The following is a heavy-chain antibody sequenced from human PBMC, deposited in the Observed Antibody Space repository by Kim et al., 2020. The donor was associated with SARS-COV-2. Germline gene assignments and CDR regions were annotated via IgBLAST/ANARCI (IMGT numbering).Heavy chain of an antibody. V-gene: IGHV4-59*01. CDR3: AGSPAPSCSWPFDY. CDR1: GGSISSYY. D-gene: IGHD6-13*01. Sequence: SETLSLTCTVSGGSISSYYWSWIRQPPGKGLEWIGSIYYSGSTNYNPSFKSRVTISVATTKNQLSLKLSSVTAADTAVYYCAGSPAPSCSWPFDYWGQGTGLTVSS. J-gene: IGHJ4*02. CDR2: IYYSGST.